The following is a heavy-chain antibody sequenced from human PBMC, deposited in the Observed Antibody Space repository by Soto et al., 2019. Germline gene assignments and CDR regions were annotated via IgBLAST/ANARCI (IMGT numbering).Heavy chain of an antibody. CDR1: GGSISSGGYY. J-gene: IGHJ6*02. CDR2: IYYSGST. D-gene: IGHD3-10*01. V-gene: IGHV4-31*03. Sequence: SETLSLTCTVSGGSISSGGYYWSWIRQHPGKGLEWIGYIYYSGSTYYNPSLKSRVTISVDTSKNQFSLKLSSVTAADTAVYYCARDSSRGGAYYYYYGMDVWGQGTTVT. CDR3: ARDSSRGGAYYYYYGMDV.